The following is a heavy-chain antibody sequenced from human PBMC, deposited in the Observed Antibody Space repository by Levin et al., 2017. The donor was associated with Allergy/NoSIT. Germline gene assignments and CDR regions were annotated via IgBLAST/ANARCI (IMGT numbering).Heavy chain of an antibody. CDR3: ARSEGGTNAGYWYLDL. Sequence: GGSLRLSCAASTFTFSSYDMHWVRQGPGEGLEWVSTFDSAGNTYYSDSVKGRFTPSSENAKNSFYLHMDSLRAGDTAVYYCARSEGGTNAGYWYLDLWGRGTLVTVSS. V-gene: IGHV3-13*01. CDR1: TFTFSSYD. J-gene: IGHJ2*01. D-gene: IGHD3-22*01. CDR2: FDSAGNT.